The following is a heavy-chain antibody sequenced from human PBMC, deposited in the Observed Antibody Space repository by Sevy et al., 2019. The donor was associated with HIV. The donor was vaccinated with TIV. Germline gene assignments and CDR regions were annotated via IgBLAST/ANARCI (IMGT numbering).Heavy chain of an antibody. J-gene: IGHJ4*02. CDR1: GYTFTSYG. D-gene: IGHD4-17*01. V-gene: IGHV1-18*01. CDR2: ISAYNGNT. CDR3: AREPGYGDYVAPFDY. Sequence: ASVKVSCKASGYTFTSYGISWVRQAPGQGLEWMGWISAYNGNTNYAQKLKGRVTMTTDTSTSTAYMELRSLRSDDTAVYYCAREPGYGDYVAPFDYWGQGTLVTVSS.